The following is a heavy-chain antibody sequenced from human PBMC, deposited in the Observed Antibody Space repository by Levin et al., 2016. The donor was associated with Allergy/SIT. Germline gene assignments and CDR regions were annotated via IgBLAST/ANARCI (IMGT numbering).Heavy chain of an antibody. J-gene: IGHJ6*02. D-gene: IGHD2-8*01. V-gene: IGHV3-43*01. CDR3: TKGLGYCTTNDCYDFGMDV. CDR2: INWDGSDT. CDR1: DFTFDDYV. Sequence: GESLKISCTGSDFTFDDYVLHWVRQVPGRGLEWVSLINWDGSDTHYADSVKGRFTISRDNFKKSLFLQMNSLRSEDTALYYCTKGLGYCTTNDCYDFGMDVWGQGTTVTVSS.